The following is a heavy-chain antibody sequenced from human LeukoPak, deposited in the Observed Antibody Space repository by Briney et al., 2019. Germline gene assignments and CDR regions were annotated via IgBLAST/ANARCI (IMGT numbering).Heavy chain of an antibody. CDR3: ARAGWELPPRVSFDP. CDR1: GYSISSGYY. J-gene: IGHJ5*02. V-gene: IGHV4-38-2*02. Sequence: SETLSLTCTVSGYSISSGYYWGWIRQPPGKGLQWIGTIYHSGSTFYNPSLKSRVTISVDTSKNQFSLKLSSVTAADTAVYYCARAGWELPPRVSFDPWGQGTLVTVSS. D-gene: IGHD1-26*01. CDR2: IYHSGST.